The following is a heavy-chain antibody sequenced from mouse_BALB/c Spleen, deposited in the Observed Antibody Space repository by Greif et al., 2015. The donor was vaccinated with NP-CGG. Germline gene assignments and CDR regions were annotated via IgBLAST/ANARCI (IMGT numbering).Heavy chain of an antibody. J-gene: IGHJ3*01. D-gene: IGHD4-1*01. Sequence: VQLQQSGAELMKPGASVKISCKATGYTFSSYWIEWVKQRPGHGLEWIGEILPGSGSTNYNEKFKGKATFTADTSSNPAYMQLSSLTSEDSAVYYCARSELGSFAYWGQGTLVTVSA. CDR3: ARSELGSFAY. CDR1: GYTFSSYW. V-gene: IGHV1-9*01. CDR2: ILPGSGST.